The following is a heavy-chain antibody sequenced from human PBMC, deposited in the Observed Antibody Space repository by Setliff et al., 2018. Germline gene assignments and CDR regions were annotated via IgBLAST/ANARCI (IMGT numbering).Heavy chain of an antibody. Sequence: PSETLSLTCAVSGYFISSGYYWGWIRQPPGKGLEWIGSIYHSGSTYYNPSLKSRVTISVDTSKNQFSLKLSSVTAADTAVYYCARLRYYGSGSYLDYWGQGTLVTV. V-gene: IGHV4-38-2*01. CDR2: IYHSGST. J-gene: IGHJ4*02. D-gene: IGHD3-10*01. CDR1: GYFISSGYY. CDR3: ARLRYYGSGSYLDY.